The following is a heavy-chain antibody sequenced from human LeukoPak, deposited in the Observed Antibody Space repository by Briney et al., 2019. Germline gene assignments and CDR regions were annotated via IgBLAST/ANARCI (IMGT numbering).Heavy chain of an antibody. D-gene: IGHD6-19*01. CDR3: ARQGSGWLIDF. CDR1: GGSISSYY. V-gene: IGHV4-59*01. J-gene: IGHJ4*02. Sequence: SETLSLTCTVSGGSISSYYWSRIRQPPGKGLEWIGYIYYSGSTNYNPSLMSRVTISVDTSKNQFSLKLSSVTAADTAVYYCARQGSGWLIDFWGQGTLATVSS. CDR2: IYYSGST.